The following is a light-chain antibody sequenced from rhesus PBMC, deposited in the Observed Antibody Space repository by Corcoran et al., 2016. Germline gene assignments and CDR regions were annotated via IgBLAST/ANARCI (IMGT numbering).Light chain of an antibody. Sequence: DIQMTQSPSSLSASVGDRVTITSRASQGISSYLNWYQQKPGKAPKLLIYYANSLASGVPSMLSGSGSGAGYTLTISSLQPEYFATYYCQQGYITPYSFDQGTKVEIK. CDR1: QGISSY. CDR3: QQGYITPYS. J-gene: IGKJ2*01. V-gene: IGKV1-32*03. CDR2: YAN.